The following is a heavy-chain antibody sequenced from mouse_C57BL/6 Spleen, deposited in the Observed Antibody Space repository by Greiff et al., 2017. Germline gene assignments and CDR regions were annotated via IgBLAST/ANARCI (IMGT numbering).Heavy chain of an antibody. CDR2: INYDGSST. Sequence: EVKLMESEGGLVQPGSSMKLSCTASGFTFSDYYMAWVRQVPEKGLEWVANINYDGSSTYYLDSLKSRFIISRDNAKNILYLQMSSLKSEDTATYYCARLGRYYFDYWGQGTTLTVSS. J-gene: IGHJ2*01. D-gene: IGHD4-1*01. V-gene: IGHV5-16*01. CDR1: GFTFSDYY. CDR3: ARLGRYYFDY.